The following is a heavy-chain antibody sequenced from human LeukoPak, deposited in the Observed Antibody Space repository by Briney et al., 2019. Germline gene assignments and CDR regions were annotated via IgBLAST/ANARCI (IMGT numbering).Heavy chain of an antibody. CDR2: IIPIFGTA. CDR3: ARGRDYYDSSGYDAFDI. CDR1: GGTFSSYA. D-gene: IGHD3-22*01. Sequence: SVKVSCKASGGTFSSYAIGWVRQAPGQGLEWMGGIIPIFGTANYAQKFQGRVTITTDESTSTAYMELSSLRSEDTAVYYCARGRDYYDSSGYDAFDIWGQGTMVTVSS. V-gene: IGHV1-69*05. J-gene: IGHJ3*02.